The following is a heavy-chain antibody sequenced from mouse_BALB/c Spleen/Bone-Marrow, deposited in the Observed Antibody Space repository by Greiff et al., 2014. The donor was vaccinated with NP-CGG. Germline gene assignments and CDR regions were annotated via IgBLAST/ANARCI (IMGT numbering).Heavy chain of an antibody. CDR3: ARKAYYTNWWYFDV. CDR1: GYSFSGYN. CDR2: IDPYYGDT. J-gene: IGHJ1*01. Sequence: VQLQQSGPELEKPGASVKISCKASGYSFSGYNLNWVKQSNGKSLEWIGNIDPYYGDTXXXXKXKGKXTXTVXRSSSTAYMQLKSLTSEDSAVYYGARKAYYTNWWYFDVWGAGTTVTVSS. D-gene: IGHD2-5*01. V-gene: IGHV1-39*01.